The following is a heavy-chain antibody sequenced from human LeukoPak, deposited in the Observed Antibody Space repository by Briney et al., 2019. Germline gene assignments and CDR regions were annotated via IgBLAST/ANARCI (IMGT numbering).Heavy chain of an antibody. CDR2: ISSSSSTI. Sequence: PGGSLRLSCAASGFTFSSYSMNWVRQAPGKGLEWVSYISSSSSTIYYADSVKGRFTISRDNAKNSLYLQMNSLRAEDTAVYYCARAHDYGDYVHQDYWRQGTLVTVSS. D-gene: IGHD4-17*01. J-gene: IGHJ4*02. CDR3: ARAHDYGDYVHQDY. V-gene: IGHV3-48*01. CDR1: GFTFSSYS.